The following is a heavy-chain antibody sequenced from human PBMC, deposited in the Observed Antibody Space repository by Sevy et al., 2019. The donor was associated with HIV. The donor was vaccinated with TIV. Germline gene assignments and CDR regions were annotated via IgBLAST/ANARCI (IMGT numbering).Heavy chain of an antibody. CDR1: GFTFSTYG. D-gene: IGHD1-1*01. V-gene: IGHV3-30*18. CDR3: AKDGGWYNYAPSDY. Sequence: GGSLRLSCAASGFTFSTYGMHWVRQAPGKGLEWVAVISYDGFKTYYADSMKGRFTISRDNSKNTLYLQMNSLRVEDTALYCCAKDGGWYNYAPSDYWGLGTLVTVSS. J-gene: IGHJ4*02. CDR2: ISYDGFKT.